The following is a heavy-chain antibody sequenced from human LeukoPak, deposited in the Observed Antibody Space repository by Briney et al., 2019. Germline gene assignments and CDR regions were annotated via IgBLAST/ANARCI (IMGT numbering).Heavy chain of an antibody. CDR1: GGSFSGYY. J-gene: IGHJ4*02. Sequence: SETLSLTCAVYGGSFSGYYWSWFRQPPGKGLEWVGEINHSGSTNYNPSLKSRVTISVDTSKNQFSLKLSSVTAADTAVYYCARGGTSSMVRGVIQDYWGQGTLVTVSS. CDR2: INHSGST. V-gene: IGHV4-34*01. CDR3: ARGGTSSMVRGVIQDY. D-gene: IGHD3-10*01.